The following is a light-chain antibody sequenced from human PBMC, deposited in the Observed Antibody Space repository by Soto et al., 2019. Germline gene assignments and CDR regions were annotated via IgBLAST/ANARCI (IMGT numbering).Light chain of an antibody. CDR3: QQYNNWPPWT. J-gene: IGKJ1*01. Sequence: EIEMTQSPVTLSVSPGERATLSCRASQSVSSNLAWYQQKPGQAPRLLIYGASTRATGIPARFSGSGSGTEFTLTISSLESEDFAAYYCQQYNNWPPWTFGQGTKVEIK. CDR1: QSVSSN. CDR2: GAS. V-gene: IGKV3-15*01.